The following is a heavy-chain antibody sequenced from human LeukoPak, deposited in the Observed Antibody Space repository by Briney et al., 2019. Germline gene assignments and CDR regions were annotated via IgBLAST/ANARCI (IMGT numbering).Heavy chain of an antibody. J-gene: IGHJ4*02. Sequence: PSETLSLTCTVSGGSISSGGYYWSLIRQHPGKGLEWIGYIYYSGSTYYNPSLKSRVTISVDTSKKQFSLKLSSVTAADTAVYYCAREKNSYGPYFDYSGQGTLVTVSS. CDR2: IYYSGST. CDR1: GGSISSGGYY. CDR3: AREKNSYGPYFDY. D-gene: IGHD5-18*01. V-gene: IGHV4-31*03.